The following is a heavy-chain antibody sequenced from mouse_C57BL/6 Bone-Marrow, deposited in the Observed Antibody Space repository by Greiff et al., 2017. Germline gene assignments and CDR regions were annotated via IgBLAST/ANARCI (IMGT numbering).Heavy chain of an antibody. CDR3: TREGYYGSGNY. D-gene: IGHD1-1*01. J-gene: IGHJ2*01. CDR2: ISSGGDYI. V-gene: IGHV5-9-1*02. CDR1: GFTFSSYA. Sequence: EVKLMESGEGLVKPGGSLKLSCAASGFTFSSYAMSWVRQTPEKRLEWVAYISSGGDYIYYADTVKGRFTISRDNARNTLYLQMSSLKSEDTAMYYCTREGYYGSGNYWGQGTTLTVSS.